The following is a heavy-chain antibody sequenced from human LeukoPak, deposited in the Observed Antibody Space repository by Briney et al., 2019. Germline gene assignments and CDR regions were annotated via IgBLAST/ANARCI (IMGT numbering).Heavy chain of an antibody. Sequence: PGGSLRLSCAASGFTFSTYNMNWVRQAPGKGLEWVSSISSSSSYIYYADSVKGRFTISRDNAKNSLYLQMNSLGAEDTAVYYCAKTPGTSPFDIWGQGTMVTVSS. CDR1: GFTFSTYN. CDR2: ISSSSSYI. CDR3: AKTPGTSPFDI. V-gene: IGHV3-21*01. J-gene: IGHJ3*02. D-gene: IGHD1-26*01.